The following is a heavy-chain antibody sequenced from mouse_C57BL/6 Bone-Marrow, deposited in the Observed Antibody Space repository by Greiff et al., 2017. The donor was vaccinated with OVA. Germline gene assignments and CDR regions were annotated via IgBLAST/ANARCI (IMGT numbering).Heavy chain of an antibody. CDR2: IYPGDGDT. CDR1: GYAFSSSW. D-gene: IGHD3-2*02. Sequence: QVQLQQSGPELVKPGASVKISCKASGYAFSSSWMNWVKQRPGKGLEWIGRIYPGDGDTNYNGKFKGKATLTADKSSSTAYMQLSSLTSEDSAVYFCARLGDHDSSGYGRFAYWGQGTLVTVSA. CDR3: ARLGDHDSSGYGRFAY. J-gene: IGHJ3*01. V-gene: IGHV1-82*01.